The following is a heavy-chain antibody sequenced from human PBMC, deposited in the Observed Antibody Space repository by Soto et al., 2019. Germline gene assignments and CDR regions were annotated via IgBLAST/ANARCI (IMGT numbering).Heavy chain of an antibody. V-gene: IGHV2-5*02. CDR2: IYWDDDK. D-gene: IGHD3-9*01. Sequence: SGPTLVNPTQTLTLTCSFSGFSLSTNGVAVGWIRQPPGKALEWLALIYWDDDKRYNPSLKSRLAITKDTSKNQVVLTMTNMDPVDTGTYYCARRLVDDLLGNPFDPGGQGILVTFSS. CDR3: ARRLVDDLLGNPFDP. CDR1: GFSLSTNGVA. J-gene: IGHJ5*02.